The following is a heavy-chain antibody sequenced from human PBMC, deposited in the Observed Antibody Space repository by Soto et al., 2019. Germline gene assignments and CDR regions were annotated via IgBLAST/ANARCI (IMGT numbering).Heavy chain of an antibody. CDR1: GFTFKDYY. D-gene: IGHD6-19*01. CDR3: AREMATSGWFQNYYYLGMDV. V-gene: IGHV3-11*01. J-gene: IGHJ6*02. CDR2: ISSRDRA. Sequence: QVQLVESGGGLVKPGGSLRLSCAASGFTFKDYYMNWIRQAPGRGLEWISYISSRDRAMYADSVQGRFTISRDNANNSLFLQMNSVSADDTAVYYCAREMATSGWFQNYYYLGMDVWGQGTTVTVSS.